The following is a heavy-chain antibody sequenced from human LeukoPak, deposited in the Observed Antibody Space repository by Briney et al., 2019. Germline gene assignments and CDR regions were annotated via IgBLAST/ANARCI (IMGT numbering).Heavy chain of an antibody. CDR3: ARAAAVLWFGELLNPYYYYMDV. D-gene: IGHD3-10*01. CDR1: GGSIRSGSYY. Sequence: PSETLSLTCTVSGGSIRSGSYYWSWIRQPAGKGLEWIGRIYTSGSTNYNPSLKSRVTISVDTSKNQFSLKLSSVTAADTAVYYCARAAAVLWFGELLNPYYYYMDVWGKGTTVTVSS. V-gene: IGHV4-61*02. J-gene: IGHJ6*03. CDR2: IYTSGST.